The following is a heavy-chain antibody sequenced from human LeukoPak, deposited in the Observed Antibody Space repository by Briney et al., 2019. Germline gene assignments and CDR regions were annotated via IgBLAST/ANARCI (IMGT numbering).Heavy chain of an antibody. CDR2: IRSKANFYAT. V-gene: IGHV3-73*01. D-gene: IGHD3-9*01. Sequence: GGSLRLFCAPSGCNLSGSAIPWVRQASGRGLEWVGRIRSKANFYATAYTVSVKGRFTLSRDDSQNTAYLQMNSLKTDDTAVYYCTRRGYDILTGLDAFDIWGQGTMVTVSS. CDR1: GCNLSGSA. CDR3: TRRGYDILTGLDAFDI. J-gene: IGHJ3*02.